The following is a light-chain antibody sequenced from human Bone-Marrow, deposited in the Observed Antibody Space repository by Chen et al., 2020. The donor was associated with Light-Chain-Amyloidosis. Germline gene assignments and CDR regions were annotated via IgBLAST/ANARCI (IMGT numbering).Light chain of an antibody. CDR1: SGSIATNY. V-gene: IGLV6-57*01. CDR3: QSYQGSSQGV. CDR2: EDD. J-gene: IGLJ3*02. Sequence: NFMLTQPHSGSESPGKTVIISCTRSSGSIATNYGQWYQQRPGSSPTTVIYEDDQRPSGVPDRFSGSIDRSSNSASLTISGLKTEDEADYYCQSYQGSSQGVFGGGTKLTVL.